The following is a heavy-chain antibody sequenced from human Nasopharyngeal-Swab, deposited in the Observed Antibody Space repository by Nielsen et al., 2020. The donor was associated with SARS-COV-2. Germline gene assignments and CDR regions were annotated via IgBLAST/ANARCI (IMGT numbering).Heavy chain of an antibody. V-gene: IGHV3-74*03. CDR3: PISLPQNSCMNV. Sequence: GESLKISCAASGFTFSNNGMHWVRQAPGKGLVWVSRINNDGSSTTNADSVKGRFTISKDNAKNTVYLQMNSLRADDTAVYYCPISLPQNSCMNVWGQGTTVTVSS. CDR1: GFTFSNNG. CDR2: INNDGSST. D-gene: IGHD1-7*01. J-gene: IGHJ6*02.